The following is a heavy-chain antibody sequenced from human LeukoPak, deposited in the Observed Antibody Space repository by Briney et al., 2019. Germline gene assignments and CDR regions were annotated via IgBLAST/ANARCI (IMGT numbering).Heavy chain of an antibody. CDR3: AKDKGDY. CDR1: GFTFDDYG. J-gene: IGHJ4*02. CDR2: ISWNSDDT. V-gene: IGHV3-9*01. Sequence: GGSLRLSCAASGFTFDDYGIHWVRHALGEGLGWVSGISWNSDDTGYADSVKGRFTISRDNAKNSLYLQMNSLGPEDTALYYCAKDKGDYWGQGTLVTVSS.